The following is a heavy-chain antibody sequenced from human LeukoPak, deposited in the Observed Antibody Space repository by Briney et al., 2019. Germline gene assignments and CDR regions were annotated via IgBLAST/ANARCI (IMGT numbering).Heavy chain of an antibody. CDR2: ISDSGDRT. CDR1: GFAFSSQD. D-gene: IGHD3-10*01. CDR3: AVEMGSPDN. V-gene: IGHV3-23*01. J-gene: IGHJ4*02. Sequence: GGSLRLSCAASGFAFSSQDMGWVRQAPGKGLEWVSAISDSGDRTYYADSVKGRFTISRDNSKNTLYLQTNSLTAEDTAVYYCAVEMGSPDNWGQGTLVTVSS.